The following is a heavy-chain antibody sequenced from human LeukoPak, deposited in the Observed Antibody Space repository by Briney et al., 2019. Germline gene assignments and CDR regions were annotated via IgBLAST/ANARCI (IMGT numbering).Heavy chain of an antibody. J-gene: IGHJ5*02. CDR3: ARDGWLLLRRYNWFDP. D-gene: IGHD3-22*01. CDR1: GYTFTGYY. V-gene: IGHV1-2*02. CDR2: INPNSGGT. Sequence: ASVKVSCKASGYTFTGYYMHWVRQAPGQGLEWMGWINPNSGGTNYAQKFQGGVTMTRDTSISTAYMELSRLRSDDTAVYYCARDGWLLLRRYNWFDPWGQGTLVTVSS.